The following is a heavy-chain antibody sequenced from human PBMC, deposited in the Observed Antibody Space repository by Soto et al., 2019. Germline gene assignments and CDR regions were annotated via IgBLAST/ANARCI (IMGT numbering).Heavy chain of an antibody. CDR2: ISYDGSNK. V-gene: IGHV3-30-3*01. Sequence: GGSLRLSCAASGFTFSSYAMHWVRQAPGKGLEWVAVISYDGSNKYYADSVKGRFTISRDNSKNTLYLQMNSLRAEDTAVYYCARDGAGWLQLLADAFDIWGQGTMVTVSS. CDR1: GFTFSSYA. CDR3: ARDGAGWLQLLADAFDI. D-gene: IGHD5-12*01. J-gene: IGHJ3*02.